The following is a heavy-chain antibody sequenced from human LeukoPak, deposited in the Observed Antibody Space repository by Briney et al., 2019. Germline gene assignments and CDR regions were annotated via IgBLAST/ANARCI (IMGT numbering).Heavy chain of an antibody. CDR1: GGSISSSSYS. CDR3: ARSYYDSSGWGFGAFDI. D-gene: IGHD3-22*01. J-gene: IGHJ3*02. Sequence: SETLSLTCNVSGGSISSSSYSWGWIRQPPGKGLEWIGSIYYSGSTYYNPSLKSRVTISVDTSKNQFSLKLSSVTAADTAVYYCARSYYDSSGWGFGAFDIWGQGTMVTVSS. CDR2: IYYSGST. V-gene: IGHV4-39*01.